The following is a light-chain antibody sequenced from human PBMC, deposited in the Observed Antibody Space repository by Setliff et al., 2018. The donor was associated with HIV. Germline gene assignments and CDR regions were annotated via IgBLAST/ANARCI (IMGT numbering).Light chain of an antibody. CDR2: EVS. J-gene: IGLJ1*01. V-gene: IGLV2-23*02. CDR3: CSYAGSSTFV. CDR1: SSDVGSYNL. Sequence: QSVLTQPASVSGSPGQSITISCTGTSSDVGSYNLVSWYQQHPGKAPKLMIYEVSKRPSGVSNRFSGYKSGNTASLTISGLQAEDEADYYCCSYAGSSTFVFGTGTKVTVL.